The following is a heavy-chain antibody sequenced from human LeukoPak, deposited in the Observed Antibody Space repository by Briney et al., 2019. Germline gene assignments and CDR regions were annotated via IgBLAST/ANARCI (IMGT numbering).Heavy chain of an antibody. CDR1: GSSFTDYW. V-gene: IGHV5-51*01. CDR2: IYPGDSDT. CDR3: ARQAGYSRTYYDY. Sequence: GESLKISCKGSGSSFTDYWIGWVREPPEKGLEWMGIIYPGDSDTRYSPSLQGQVTISADKSISTAYLQWSSLKASDSAMYSCARQAGYSRTYYDYWGQGTMVTVSS. D-gene: IGHD1-26*01. J-gene: IGHJ4*02.